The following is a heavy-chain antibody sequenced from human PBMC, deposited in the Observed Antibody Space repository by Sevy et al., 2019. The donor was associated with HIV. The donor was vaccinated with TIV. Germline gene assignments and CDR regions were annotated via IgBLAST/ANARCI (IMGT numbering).Heavy chain of an antibody. CDR1: GFTFSSYG. CDR3: AKGPGRVVVVVAATRSYNWFDP. CDR2: ISYDGSNK. Sequence: GGSLRLSCAASGFTFSSYGMHWVRQAPGKGLEWVAVISYDGSNKYYADSVKGRFTISRDNSKNTLYLQMNGLRAEDTAVYYCAKGPGRVVVVVAATRSYNWFDPWGQGTLVTVSS. J-gene: IGHJ5*02. V-gene: IGHV3-30*18. D-gene: IGHD2-15*01.